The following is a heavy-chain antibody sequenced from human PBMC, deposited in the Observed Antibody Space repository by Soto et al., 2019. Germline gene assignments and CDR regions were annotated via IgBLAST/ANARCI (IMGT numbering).Heavy chain of an antibody. Sequence: SVKVSCKASGGNFSSYAISWVRQAPGQGLEWMGGIIPIFGTANYAQKFQGRVTITADKSTSTAYMELSSLRSEDTAVYYCARGITGTSDAFDIWGQGTMVTVSS. V-gene: IGHV1-69*06. CDR1: GGNFSSYA. J-gene: IGHJ3*02. D-gene: IGHD1-20*01. CDR2: IIPIFGTA. CDR3: ARGITGTSDAFDI.